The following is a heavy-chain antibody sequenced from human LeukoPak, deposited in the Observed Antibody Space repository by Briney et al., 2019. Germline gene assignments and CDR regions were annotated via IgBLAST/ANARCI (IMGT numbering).Heavy chain of an antibody. CDR2: IIPILGIA. J-gene: IGHJ4*02. V-gene: IGHV1-69*02. CDR1: GGTFSSYT. Sequence: SVKVSCKASGGTFSSYTISWVRQAPGQGLEWMGRIIPILGIANYAQKFQGRVTITADKSTSTAYMELSGLRSEDTAVYYCARRYDSSGYYDYWGQGTLVTASS. CDR3: ARRYDSSGYYDY. D-gene: IGHD3-22*01.